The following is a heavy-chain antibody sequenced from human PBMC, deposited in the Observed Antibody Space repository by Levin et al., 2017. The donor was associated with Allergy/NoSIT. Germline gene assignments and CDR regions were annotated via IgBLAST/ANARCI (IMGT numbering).Heavy chain of an antibody. D-gene: IGHD3-9*01. CDR1: GGSFSGYY. Sequence: SETLSLTCAVYGGSFSGYYWSWIRQPPGKGLEWIGEINHSGSTNYNPSLKSRVTISVDTSKNQFSLKLSSVTAADTAVYYCARIPLRYFDWLSKYYYFDYWGQGTLVTVSS. CDR3: ARIPLRYFDWLSKYYYFDY. J-gene: IGHJ4*02. V-gene: IGHV4-34*01. CDR2: INHSGST.